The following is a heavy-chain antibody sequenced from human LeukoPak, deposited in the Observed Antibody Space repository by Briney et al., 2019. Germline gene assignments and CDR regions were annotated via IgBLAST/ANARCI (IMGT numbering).Heavy chain of an antibody. V-gene: IGHV4-34*01. CDR1: GGSFSGYY. D-gene: IGHD3-3*01. J-gene: IGHJ4*02. CDR2: INHSGST. Sequence: PSETLSLTCAVYGGSFSGYYWSWIRQPPGKGLEWIGEINHSGSTNYNPSPKIRVTISVDTSKNQFSLKPSPVTAADTAVYYCASVYYDFSSGYSGPDYWGQGTLVTVSS. CDR3: ASVYYDFSSGYSGPDY.